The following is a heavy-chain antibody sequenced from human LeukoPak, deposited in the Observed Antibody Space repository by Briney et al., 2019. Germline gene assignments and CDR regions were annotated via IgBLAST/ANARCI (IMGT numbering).Heavy chain of an antibody. CDR2: INPSGGST. D-gene: IGHD2-2*01. Sequence: ASVKVSCKASGYTFTSYYMHWVRQAPGQGLERMGIINPSGGSTSYAQKFQGRVTMTRDTPTSTVYMELSSLRSEDTAVYYCARDCRRRQYQLLVYGMDVWGQGTTVTVSS. CDR3: ARDCRRRQYQLLVYGMDV. J-gene: IGHJ6*02. V-gene: IGHV1-46*01. CDR1: GYTFTSYY.